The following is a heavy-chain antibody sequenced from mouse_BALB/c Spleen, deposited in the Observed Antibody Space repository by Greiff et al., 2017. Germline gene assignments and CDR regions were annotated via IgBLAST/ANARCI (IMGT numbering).Heavy chain of an antibody. D-gene: IGHD2-1*01. Sequence: EVRVVESGGGLVQPGGSLKLSCAASGFTFSSYGMSWVRQTPDKRLELVATINSNGGSTYYPDSVKGRFTISRDNAKNTLYLQMSSLKSEDTAMYYCARDHGNYVAWFAYWGQGTLVTVSA. CDR3: ARDHGNYVAWFAY. J-gene: IGHJ3*01. CDR2: INSNGGST. V-gene: IGHV5-6-3*01. CDR1: GFTFSSYG.